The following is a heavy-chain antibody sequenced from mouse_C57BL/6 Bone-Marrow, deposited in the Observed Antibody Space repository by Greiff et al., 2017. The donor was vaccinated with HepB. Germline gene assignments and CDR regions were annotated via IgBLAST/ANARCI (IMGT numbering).Heavy chain of an antibody. D-gene: IGHD1-1*01. Sequence: VHVKQSGAELVRPGASVKLSCTASGFNIKDDYMHWVKQRPEQGLEWIGWIDPENGDTEYASKFQGKATITADTSSNTAYLQLSSLTSEDTAVDYCTVITTVVGAYWGQGTLVTVSA. CDR2: IDPENGDT. CDR1: GFNIKDDY. J-gene: IGHJ3*01. CDR3: TVITTVVGAY. V-gene: IGHV14-4*01.